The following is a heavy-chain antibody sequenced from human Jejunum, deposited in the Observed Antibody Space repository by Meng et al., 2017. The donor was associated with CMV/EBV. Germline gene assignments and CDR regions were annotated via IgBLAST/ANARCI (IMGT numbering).Heavy chain of an antibody. CDR3: ARDSQPPPTYDFWSNSMFDP. CDR2: ISYDGSRE. D-gene: IGHD3-3*01. CDR1: YP. Sequence: YPMHWVRQAPGEGLEWVAAISYDGSREYYADSVKGRFTISRDNSKNTLYLQINSLRKGDAAVYYCARDSQPPPTYDFWSNSMFDPWGQGTLVTVSS. V-gene: IGHV3-30-3*01. J-gene: IGHJ5*02.